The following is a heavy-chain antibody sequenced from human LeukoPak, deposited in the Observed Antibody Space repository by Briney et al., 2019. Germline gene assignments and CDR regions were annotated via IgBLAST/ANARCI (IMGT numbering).Heavy chain of an antibody. V-gene: IGHV3-7*01. D-gene: IGHD2-15*01. J-gene: IGHJ4*02. CDR2: MKPDGSEK. CDR3: ARDLSGPSVY. CDR1: GFTFSNYW. Sequence: GGSLRLSCAASGFTFSNYWLSWVRQPPGKALEWVANMKPDGSEKYYVDSVKGRFTISRDNAKNSLYLQMISLRAEDTAIYYCARDLSGPSVYWGQGTLVTVSS.